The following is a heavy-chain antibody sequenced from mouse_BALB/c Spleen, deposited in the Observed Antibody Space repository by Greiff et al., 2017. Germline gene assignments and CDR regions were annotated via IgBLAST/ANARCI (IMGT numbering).Heavy chain of an antibody. D-gene: IGHD2-4*01. CDR1: GFSLTSSG. V-gene: IGHV2-2*02. CDR3: ARKGIYYEYAFDY. CDR2: IWSGGST. J-gene: IGHJ2*01. Sequence: VQLQESGPGLVQPSQSLSITCTVSGFSLTSSGVHWVRQSPGKGLEWLGVIWSGGSTDYNAAFISRLSISKDNSKSQVFFKMNSLQANDTDIYYCARKGIYYEYAFDYWGQGTTLTVSS.